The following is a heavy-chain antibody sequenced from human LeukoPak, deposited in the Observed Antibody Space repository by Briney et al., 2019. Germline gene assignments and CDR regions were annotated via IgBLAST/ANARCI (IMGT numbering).Heavy chain of an antibody. Sequence: ETLSLTCTVSGGSISSYYWSWIRQPPGKGLEWIAYIYYSGSTNYNPSLKSRVTMSVDTSKNQFSLKLSSVTAADTAVYYCARDRYYYDSSARYFDYWGQGTLVTVSS. J-gene: IGHJ4*02. CDR2: IYYSGST. D-gene: IGHD3-22*01. CDR1: GGSISSYY. CDR3: ARDRYYYDSSARYFDY. V-gene: IGHV4-59*12.